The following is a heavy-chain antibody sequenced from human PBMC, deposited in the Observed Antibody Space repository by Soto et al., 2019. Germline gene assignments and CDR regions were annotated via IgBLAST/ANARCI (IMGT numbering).Heavy chain of an antibody. V-gene: IGHV4-34*01. J-gene: IGHJ4*02. D-gene: IGHD4-17*01. CDR3: ASAKMDYGDYWVFDY. CDR1: GGSFSGYY. Sequence: SETLSLTCAVYGGSFSGYYWSWIRQPPGKGLEWIGEINHSGSTNYNPSLKSRVTISVDTSKNQFSLKLSSVTAADTAVYYFASAKMDYGDYWVFDYWGQGTLVTVSS. CDR2: INHSGST.